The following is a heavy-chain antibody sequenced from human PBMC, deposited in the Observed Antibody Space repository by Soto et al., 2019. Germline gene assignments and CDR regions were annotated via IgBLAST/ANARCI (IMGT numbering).Heavy chain of an antibody. V-gene: IGHV5-51*01. CDR1: GDRFTIYW. Sequence: HGESLKISCKGSGDRFTIYWIGWARQMPGKGLVWMGIIYPGDSETRYNPSFECQVTISADKSISTAYLQWSSLKASDTAIYYCAILFEYPGPKYYFEYWGQGTMVTVSS. J-gene: IGHJ4*02. CDR2: IYPGDSET. D-gene: IGHD2-2*01. CDR3: AILFEYPGPKYYFEY.